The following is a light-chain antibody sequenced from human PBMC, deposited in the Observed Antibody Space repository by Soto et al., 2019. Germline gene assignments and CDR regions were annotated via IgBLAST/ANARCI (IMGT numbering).Light chain of an antibody. Sequence: ELVVTQSPATLSVSPGERATLSCRASQSVSSNLAWYQQRPGQAPRLLIYGASTRAAGVPARFSGSGSETEFTLTISSLQFEDFAVYYCHQYNDWPRTFGQGTKVDNK. CDR1: QSVSSN. CDR3: HQYNDWPRT. CDR2: GAS. V-gene: IGKV3-15*01. J-gene: IGKJ1*01.